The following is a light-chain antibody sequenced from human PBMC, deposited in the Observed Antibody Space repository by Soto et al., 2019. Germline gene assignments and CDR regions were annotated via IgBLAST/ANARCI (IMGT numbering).Light chain of an antibody. CDR1: QSVSSGS. J-gene: IGKJ4*01. CDR2: GVS. CDR3: QQYASSMFT. Sequence: EIVLTQSPGTLSLSPGERATLSCRASQSVSSGSLAWYQQKPGQAPRLLIYGVSSRATGIPDRFSGSGSVTDFTLTISRLEPEDVAVYYCQQYASSMFTFGGGTKVEI. V-gene: IGKV3-20*01.